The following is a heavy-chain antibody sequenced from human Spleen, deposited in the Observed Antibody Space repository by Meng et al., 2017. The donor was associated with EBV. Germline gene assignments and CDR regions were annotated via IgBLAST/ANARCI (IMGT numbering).Heavy chain of an antibody. J-gene: IGHJ4*02. D-gene: IGHD6-19*01. CDR2: INHSGST. CDR3: ARGIPQLLAPGEFDY. CDR1: GGSFNDYY. Sequence: QVQLQRWVAGLLKPSETLSLTCAVYGGSFNDYYWSWIRQPPGKGLEWIGEINHSGSTKYNPSLKSRVTISVDTSKNQFSLKLSSVTAADTAVYYCARGIPQLLAPGEFDYWGQGTLVTVSS. V-gene: IGHV4-34*01.